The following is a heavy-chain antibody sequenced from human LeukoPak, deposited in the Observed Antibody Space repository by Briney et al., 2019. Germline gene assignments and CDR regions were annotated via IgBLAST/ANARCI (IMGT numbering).Heavy chain of an antibody. CDR1: GFTFSSYS. CDR3: ARDGSPRKNYDFWSGYPNWFDP. J-gene: IGHJ5*02. Sequence: GGSLRLSCAASGFTFSSYSMNWVRQAPGKALEWVSSISSSSSYIYYADSVKGRFTISRDNAKNSLYLQMNSLRAEDTAVYYCARDGSPRKNYDFWSGYPNWFDPWGQGTLVTVSS. V-gene: IGHV3-21*01. CDR2: ISSSSSYI. D-gene: IGHD3-3*01.